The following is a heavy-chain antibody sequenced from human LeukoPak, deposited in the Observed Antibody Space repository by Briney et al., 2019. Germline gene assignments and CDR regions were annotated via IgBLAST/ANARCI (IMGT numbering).Heavy chain of an antibody. CDR2: INHNGNVN. D-gene: IGHD6-19*01. V-gene: IGHV3-7*03. Sequence: GGSLRLSCAASGFTFSSYWMNWARQAPGKGLEWVASINHNGNVNYYVDSVKGRFTISRDNAKNSLYLQMNSLRAEDTAVYYCAKGPGEQWLDPNFDYWGQGTLVTVSS. J-gene: IGHJ4*02. CDR1: GFTFSSYW. CDR3: AKGPGEQWLDPNFDY.